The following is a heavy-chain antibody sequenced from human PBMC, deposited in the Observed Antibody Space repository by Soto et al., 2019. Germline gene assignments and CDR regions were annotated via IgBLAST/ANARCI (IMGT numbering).Heavy chain of an antibody. Sequence: QVQLVESGGGVVQPGRSLRLSCAASGFTFSSYGMHWVRQAPGKGLEWVAVIWYDGSNKYYADSVKGRFTISRDNSKNTLYLQMNNLRAEDTAVYYCARAWGIATSPYYYYGMDVWGQGTTVTVSS. V-gene: IGHV3-33*01. J-gene: IGHJ6*02. CDR2: IWYDGSNK. D-gene: IGHD7-27*01. CDR3: ARAWGIATSPYYYYGMDV. CDR1: GFTFSSYG.